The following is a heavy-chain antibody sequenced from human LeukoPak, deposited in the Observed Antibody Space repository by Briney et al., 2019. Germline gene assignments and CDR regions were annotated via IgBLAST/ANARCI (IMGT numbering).Heavy chain of an antibody. D-gene: IGHD6-13*01. Sequence: GGSLRLSCVVSGFDFSGFSMSWVRQAPGKGLEWVAVISYDGSNKYYADSVKGRFTISRDNSKNTLYLQMNSLRAEDTAVYYCAKSISSSWDWGQGTLVTVSS. CDR2: ISYDGSNK. CDR1: GFDFSGFS. V-gene: IGHV3-30*18. CDR3: AKSISSSWD. J-gene: IGHJ4*02.